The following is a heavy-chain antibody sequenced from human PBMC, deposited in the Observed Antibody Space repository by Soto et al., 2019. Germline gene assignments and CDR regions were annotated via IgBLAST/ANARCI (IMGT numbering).Heavy chain of an antibody. Sequence: QLQLQESGSGLVKPSQTLSLTCAVSGGSISSGGYSWSWIRQPPGKGLEWIGYIYHSRSTYYNPSHKSRVTISVDRSKNQFSLNLSSVTAADTAVYYCARGVVVAARVNWFDPWGQGTLVTVSS. J-gene: IGHJ5*02. CDR2: IYHSRST. D-gene: IGHD2-15*01. CDR1: GGSISSGGYS. V-gene: IGHV4-30-2*01. CDR3: ARGVVVAARVNWFDP.